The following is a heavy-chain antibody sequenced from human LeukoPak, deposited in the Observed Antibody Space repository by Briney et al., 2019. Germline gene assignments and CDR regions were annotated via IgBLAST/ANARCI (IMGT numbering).Heavy chain of an antibody. CDR3: ATGTTLYYYGMDV. CDR1: GFTFSSYN. D-gene: IGHD2/OR15-2a*01. CDR2: ITSSSSYM. Sequence: GGSLRLSCAASGFTFSSYNMNWVRQAPGKGLEWVSSITSSSSYMWYADSVKGRFTISRDNSKNTLYLQMNSLRAEDTAVYYCATGTTLYYYGMDVWGQGTTVTVSS. J-gene: IGHJ6*02. V-gene: IGHV3-21*04.